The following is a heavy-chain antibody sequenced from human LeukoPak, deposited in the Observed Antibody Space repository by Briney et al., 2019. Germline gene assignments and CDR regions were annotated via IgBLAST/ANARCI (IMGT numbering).Heavy chain of an antibody. Sequence: ASVKVSCKASGYTFTGYYMHWARQAPGQGLEWMGWINPNSGGTNYAQKFQGRVTMTRDTSISTDYMELSRLISDDTAVYYCAREMECSGGSCYPSNDYWGQGTLVTVSS. CDR1: GYTFTGYY. CDR2: INPNSGGT. D-gene: IGHD2-15*01. CDR3: AREMECSGGSCYPSNDY. J-gene: IGHJ4*02. V-gene: IGHV1-2*02.